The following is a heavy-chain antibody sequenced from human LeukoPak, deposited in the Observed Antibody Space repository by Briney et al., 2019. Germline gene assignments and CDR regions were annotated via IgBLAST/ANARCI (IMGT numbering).Heavy chain of an antibody. CDR1: GFTFSSYA. CDR3: AKAKKLLWFGEWNGAFDI. CDR2: ISISDDST. J-gene: IGHJ3*02. Sequence: GGSLRLSCAASGFTFSSYAMNWVRQAPGKGLEWVSGISISDDSTYYADSVKGRFTISRDNSKNTLYLQMNSLRADDTAVYYCAKAKKLLWFGEWNGAFDIWGQGTMVTVSS. V-gene: IGHV3-23*01. D-gene: IGHD3-10*01.